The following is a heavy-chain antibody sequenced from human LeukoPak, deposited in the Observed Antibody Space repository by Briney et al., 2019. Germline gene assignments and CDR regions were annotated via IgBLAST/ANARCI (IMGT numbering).Heavy chain of an antibody. CDR1: GGTFTSYA. J-gene: IGHJ4*02. CDR2: IIPIFGTA. Sequence: SVKVSCKASGGTFTSYAISWVRQAPGQGLEWRGRIIPIFGTANYAQKFQGRVTITTDESTSTAYMELSSLRSEDTAVYYCARASRWLPYYFDYWGQGTLVTVSS. CDR3: ARASRWLPYYFDY. V-gene: IGHV1-69*05. D-gene: IGHD5-24*01.